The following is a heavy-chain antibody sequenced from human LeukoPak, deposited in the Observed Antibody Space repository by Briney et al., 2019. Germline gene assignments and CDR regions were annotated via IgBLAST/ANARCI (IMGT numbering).Heavy chain of an antibody. CDR1: GYTFTGHY. CDR3: ARTPPGYCSSTSCYFVPTPYYMDV. J-gene: IGHJ6*03. CDR2: ISAYNGNT. V-gene: IGHV1-18*04. Sequence: ASVKVSCKASGYTFTGHYMHWVRQAPGQGLEWMGWISAYNGNTNYAQKLQGRVTMTTDTSTSTAYMELRSLRSDDTAVYYCARTPPGYCSSTSCYFVPTPYYMDVWGKGTTVTISS. D-gene: IGHD2-2*01.